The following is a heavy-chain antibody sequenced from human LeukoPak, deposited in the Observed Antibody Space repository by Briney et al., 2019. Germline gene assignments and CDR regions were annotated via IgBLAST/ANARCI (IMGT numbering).Heavy chain of an antibody. CDR1: GGSFSGYY. CDR3: ARGGGDYVWGSYRYTPFDY. J-gene: IGHJ4*02. CDR2: INHSGRT. D-gene: IGHD3-16*02. Sequence: SETLSLTCAVYGGSFSGYYWSWIRQPPGKGLEWIGEINHSGRTNYNPSLKSRVTISVDTSKNQFSLKLSSVTAADTAVYYCARGGGDYVWGSYRYTPFDYWGQGTLVIVSS. V-gene: IGHV4-34*01.